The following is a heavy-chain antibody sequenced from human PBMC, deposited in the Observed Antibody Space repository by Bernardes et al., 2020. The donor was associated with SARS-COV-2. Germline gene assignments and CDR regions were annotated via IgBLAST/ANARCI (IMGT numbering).Heavy chain of an antibody. D-gene: IGHD1-26*01. V-gene: IGHV1-69*13. Sequence: SVKVSCKASGDTFKNYAINWVRQAPGQGLEWMGTFIPIFGSANYAQKFQDRVTITADESTSTAYMELSSLRSEDTAVYYCARDAAGREQLVQRGLSWFDPWGQGTLVTVSS. CDR2: FIPIFGSA. CDR3: ARDAAGREQLVQRGLSWFDP. CDR1: GDTFKNYA. J-gene: IGHJ5*02.